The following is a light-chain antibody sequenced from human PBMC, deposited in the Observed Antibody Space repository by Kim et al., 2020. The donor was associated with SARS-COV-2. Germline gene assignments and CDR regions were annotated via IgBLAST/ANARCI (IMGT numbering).Light chain of an antibody. Sequence: QSVLTQPPSVSGAPGQRVTISCTGSSSNIGTGYDVNWYQHLPGTAPKLLIYDKNNRPSGVPDRFSVSKSGTSASLAITGLQAEDEADYYCQSYDSRLSGYVFGTGTKVTVL. CDR1: SSNIGTGYD. J-gene: IGLJ1*01. V-gene: IGLV1-40*01. CDR3: QSYDSRLSGYV. CDR2: DKN.